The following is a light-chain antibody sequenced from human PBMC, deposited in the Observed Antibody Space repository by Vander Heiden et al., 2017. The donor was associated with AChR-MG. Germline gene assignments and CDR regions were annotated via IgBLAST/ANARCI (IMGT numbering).Light chain of an antibody. Sequence: EIVFTHSPATLSLSPGEIPTLSCRASKSVSSYLAWYQQKPGQAARLLIYDASNRVNGIPARFSGSGSGTDVTLTISSREPEDVAVYYCQQRSNWPRGTFGQGTKLEIK. CDR2: DAS. V-gene: IGKV3-11*01. J-gene: IGKJ2*02. CDR1: KSVSSY. CDR3: QQRSNWPRGT.